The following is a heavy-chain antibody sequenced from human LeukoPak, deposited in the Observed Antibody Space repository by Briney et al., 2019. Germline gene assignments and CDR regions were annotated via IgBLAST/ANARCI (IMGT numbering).Heavy chain of an antibody. Sequence: SETLSLTCAVYGGSFSGYYWSWIRQPPGKGLEWIGEINHSGSTNYNPSLKSRVTISVDTSKNQFSLKLSSVTAADTAVYYCARGLTGRDAGARNYWGQGTLVTVSS. V-gene: IGHV4-34*01. CDR2: INHSGST. J-gene: IGHJ4*02. CDR3: ARGLTGRDAGARNY. D-gene: IGHD1-26*01. CDR1: GGSFSGYY.